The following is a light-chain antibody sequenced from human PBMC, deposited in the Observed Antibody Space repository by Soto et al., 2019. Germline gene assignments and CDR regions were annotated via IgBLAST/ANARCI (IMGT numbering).Light chain of an antibody. V-gene: IGKV3-11*01. CDR2: DVS. J-gene: IGKJ4*01. Sequence: EIVLTQSPGTLSLSPGERATLSCRASQTVDTYLAWYQQKPGQSPILLIYDVSDRATGIPARFSGSGSGTDFTLTISSLEPEDVAVYYCQHRRAWPVTFGGGTKVDIK. CDR3: QHRRAWPVT. CDR1: QTVDTY.